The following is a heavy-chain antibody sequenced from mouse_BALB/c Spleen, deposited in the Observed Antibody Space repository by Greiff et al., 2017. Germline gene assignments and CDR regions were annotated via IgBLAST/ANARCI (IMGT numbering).Heavy chain of an antibody. CDR3: AREGGNYGVGFAY. Sequence: VQLQQSAAELARPGASVKMSCKASGYTFTSYTMHWVKQRPGQGLEWIGYINPSSGYTEYNQKFKDKTTLTADKSSSTAYMQLSSLTSEDSAVYYCAREGGNYGVGFAYWGQGTLVTVSA. CDR1: GYTFTSYT. J-gene: IGHJ3*01. V-gene: IGHV1-4*02. CDR2: INPSSGYT. D-gene: IGHD2-1*01.